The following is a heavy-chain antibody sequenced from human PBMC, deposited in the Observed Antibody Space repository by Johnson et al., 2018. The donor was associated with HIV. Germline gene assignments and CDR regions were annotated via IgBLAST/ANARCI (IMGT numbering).Heavy chain of an antibody. CDR1: GFTFSSYA. CDR3: ARGKAFDI. Sequence: QVQLVESGGGVVQPGRSLRLSCAASGFTFSSYAMHWVRQAPGKGLEWVAVISGSGGSTYYADSVKGRFTISRDNSKNTLYLQMNSLRAGDTAVYYCARGKAFDIWGQGTMVTVSS. J-gene: IGHJ3*02. V-gene: IGHV3-30*04. CDR2: ISGSGGST.